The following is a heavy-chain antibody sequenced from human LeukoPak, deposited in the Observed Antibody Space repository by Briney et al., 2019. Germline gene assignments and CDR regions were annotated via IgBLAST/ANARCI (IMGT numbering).Heavy chain of an antibody. Sequence: GGTLRLSCAPSGFTFSSCSMHWVRQAPGMGLVWVSRINTYGSSTTYADYVKGRFTISRDSAKNTLYRQMNSLRAEDTAVYYCARTVPGYLFDSWGQGTLVTVSS. J-gene: IGHJ4*02. D-gene: IGHD3-10*01. CDR2: INTYGSST. V-gene: IGHV3-74*01. CDR3: ARTVPGYLFDS. CDR1: GFTFSSCS.